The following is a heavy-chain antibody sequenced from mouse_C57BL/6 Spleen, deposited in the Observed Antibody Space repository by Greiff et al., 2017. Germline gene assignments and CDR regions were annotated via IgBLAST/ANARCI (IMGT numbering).Heavy chain of an antibody. CDR3: TSRGTMIQLDD. CDR1: GYTFTDYE. V-gene: IGHV1-15*01. Sequence: QVQLQQSGAELVRPGASVTLSCKASGYTFTDYEMHWVKQTPVHGLEWIGAIDPETGGTAYNQKFKGKAILTADKSSSTAYMELRSLTSEDSAVXYCTSRGTMIQLDDWGRGTTL. D-gene: IGHD2-4*01. CDR2: IDPETGGT. J-gene: IGHJ2*01.